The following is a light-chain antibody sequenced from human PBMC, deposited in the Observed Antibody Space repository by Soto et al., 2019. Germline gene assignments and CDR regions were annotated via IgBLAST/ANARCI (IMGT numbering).Light chain of an antibody. V-gene: IGLV2-14*01. Sequence: QSVLTQPASVSGSPGQSITISCTGTISDVGGYNYVSWYQQFSGKPPTLIIYEVTNRPSGISNRFSGSKSGETASLTISWLRAEDEADYYCSAYRSGSTVVFGGGTKLTVL. J-gene: IGLJ2*01. CDR1: ISDVGGYNY. CDR2: EVT. CDR3: SAYRSGSTVV.